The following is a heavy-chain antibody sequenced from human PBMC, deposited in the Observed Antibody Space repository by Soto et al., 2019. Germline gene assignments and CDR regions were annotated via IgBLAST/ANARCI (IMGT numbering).Heavy chain of an antibody. J-gene: IGHJ4*02. V-gene: IGHV3-33*01. CDR3: ARMPHWDLPPGLFDY. CDR2: IWYDGSNK. Sequence: QVQLVESGGGVVQPGRSLRLSCAASGFTFSSYGMHWVRQAPGKGLEWVAVIWYDGSNKYYADSVKGRFTISRDNSKNTLYLQMNSLRAEDTAVYYCARMPHWDLPPGLFDYWGQGTLVTVSS. CDR1: GFTFSSYG. D-gene: IGHD1-26*01.